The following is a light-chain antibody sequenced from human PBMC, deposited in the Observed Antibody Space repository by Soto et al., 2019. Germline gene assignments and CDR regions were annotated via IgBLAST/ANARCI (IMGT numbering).Light chain of an antibody. V-gene: IGKV3-11*01. J-gene: IGKJ1*01. Sequence: EIVLTQSPATLSLSPGERATLSCRASQSVSSYLAWYQQQPGQAPRLLIYDASNRATGIPARFSGSGSGTDFTLTISSLEHEDIALYYCQQRSNWPPTFGQGNKVEIK. CDR1: QSVSSY. CDR2: DAS. CDR3: QQRSNWPPT.